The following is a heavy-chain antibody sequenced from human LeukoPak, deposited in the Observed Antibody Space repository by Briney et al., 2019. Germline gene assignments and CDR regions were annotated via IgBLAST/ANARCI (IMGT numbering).Heavy chain of an antibody. D-gene: IGHD6-19*01. CDR2: INAGNGNT. CDR3: ARSCPASFRPYSIGWDINAFDI. J-gene: IGHJ3*02. Sequence: GASVKVSCKASGYTFTSYAMHWVRQAPGQRLEWMGWINAGNGNTKYSQKFQGRVTITRDTSASTAYMELSSLRSEDTAVYYCARSCPASFRPYSIGWDINAFDIWGQGTMVTVSS. V-gene: IGHV1-3*01. CDR1: GYTFTSYA.